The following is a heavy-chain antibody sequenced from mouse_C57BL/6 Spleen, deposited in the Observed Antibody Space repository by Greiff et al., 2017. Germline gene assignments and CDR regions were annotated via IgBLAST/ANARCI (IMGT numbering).Heavy chain of an antibody. J-gene: IGHJ1*03. Sequence: DVHLVESGPVLVKPGASVKMSCKASGYTFTDYYMNWVKQSHGKSLEWIGVINPYNGGTSYNQKFKGKATLTVDKSSSTAYMELNSLTSEDSAVYYCARDYGSSYGYFDVWGTGTTVTVSS. V-gene: IGHV1-19*01. CDR1: GYTFTDYY. CDR2: INPYNGGT. CDR3: ARDYGSSYGYFDV. D-gene: IGHD1-1*01.